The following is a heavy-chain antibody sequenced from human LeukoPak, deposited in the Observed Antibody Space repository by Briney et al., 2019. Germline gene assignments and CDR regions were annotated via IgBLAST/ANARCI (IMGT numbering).Heavy chain of an antibody. CDR2: IIPIFGTA. J-gene: IGHJ4*02. Sequence: EASVKVSCKASGGTFSSYAISWVRQAPGQGLEWMGGIIPIFGTANYAQKFQSRVTITTDESTSTAYMELSSRRSEDTAVYYCARGGIAAPIFDYWGQGTLVTVSS. CDR3: ARGGIAAPIFDY. D-gene: IGHD6-13*01. CDR1: GGTFSSYA. V-gene: IGHV1-69*05.